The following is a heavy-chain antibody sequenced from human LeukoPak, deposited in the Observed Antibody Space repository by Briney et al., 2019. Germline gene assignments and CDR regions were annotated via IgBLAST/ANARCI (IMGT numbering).Heavy chain of an antibody. Sequence: SETLSLTCAVSGGSISSSNWWSWVRQPPGKGLEWIGEIYHSGSTNYNPSLKSRVTISVDRSKNQFSLKLSSVTAADTAVYYCARVFPSDYDFWSGYYIGGMDVWGQGTTVTVSS. CDR1: GGSISSSNW. CDR3: ARVFPSDYDFWSGYYIGGMDV. CDR2: IYHSGST. D-gene: IGHD3-3*01. J-gene: IGHJ6*02. V-gene: IGHV4-4*02.